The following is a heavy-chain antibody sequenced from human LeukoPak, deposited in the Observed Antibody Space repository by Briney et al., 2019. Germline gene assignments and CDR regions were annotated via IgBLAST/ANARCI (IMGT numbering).Heavy chain of an antibody. V-gene: IGHV3-48*02. CDR3: ARGIFYGSGTQSFDY. Sequence: GGSLRLSCAASGFTFSYYSMSWIRQAPGKGLEWISYISGSSNIKHFADSVKGRLTISRDNAKESLYLQMDSLRDEDTAFYFCARGIFYGSGTQSFDYWGQGTLVTVSS. D-gene: IGHD3-10*01. CDR1: GFTFSYYS. CDR2: ISGSSNIK. J-gene: IGHJ4*02.